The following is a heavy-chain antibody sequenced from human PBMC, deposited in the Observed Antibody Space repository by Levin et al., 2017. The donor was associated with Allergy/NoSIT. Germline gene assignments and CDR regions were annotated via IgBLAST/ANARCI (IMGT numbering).Heavy chain of an antibody. Sequence: GGSLRLSCAASGFTFSNAWMSWVRQAPGKGLEWVGRIKSKTDGGTTDYAAPVKGRFTISRDDSKNTLYLQMNSLKTEDTAVYYCTTLRTVTGWFDPWGQGTLVTVSS. CDR2: IKSKTDGGTT. CDR1: GFTFSNAW. J-gene: IGHJ5*02. D-gene: IGHD4-17*01. V-gene: IGHV3-15*01. CDR3: TTLRTVTGWFDP.